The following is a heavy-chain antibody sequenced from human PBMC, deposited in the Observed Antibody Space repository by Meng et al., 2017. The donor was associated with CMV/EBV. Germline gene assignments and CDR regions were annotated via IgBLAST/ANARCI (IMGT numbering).Heavy chain of an antibody. J-gene: IGHJ6*02. V-gene: IGHV4-39*07. Sequence: SEILSLTCTVSGGSISSSSYYWGWIRQPPGKGLEWIGSIYYSGSTYYNPSLKSRVTISVDTSKNQFSLKLSSVTAADTAVYYCARDGQTNDFWSGQYYYYYYGMDVWGQGTTVTVSS. CDR2: IYYSGST. D-gene: IGHD3-3*01. CDR3: ARDGQTNDFWSGQYYYYYYGMDV. CDR1: GGSISSSSYY.